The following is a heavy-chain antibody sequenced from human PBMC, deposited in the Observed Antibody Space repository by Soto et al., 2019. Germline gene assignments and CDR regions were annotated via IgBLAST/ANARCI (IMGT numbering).Heavy chain of an antibody. V-gene: IGHV6-1*01. J-gene: IGHJ4*02. Sequence: PSQTLTLTCAISGDSVSSNSAAWNWIRQSPSRGLEWLGRTYYRSKWYNDYAVSVKSRITINPDTSKNQFSLQLNSVTPEDTAVYYCARGVYCSRTSCSPYYCDYWGQGTVGTVSA. D-gene: IGHD2-2*01. CDR1: GDSVSSNSAA. CDR3: ARGVYCSRTSCSPYYCDY. CDR2: TYYRSKWYN.